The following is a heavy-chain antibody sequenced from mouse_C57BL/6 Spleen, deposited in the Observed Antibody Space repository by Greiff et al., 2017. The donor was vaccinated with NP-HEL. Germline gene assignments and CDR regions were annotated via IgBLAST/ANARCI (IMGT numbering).Heavy chain of an antibody. CDR3: AREGRSSGPWFAY. V-gene: IGHV3-6*01. Sequence: EVKLMESGPGLVKPSQSLSLPCSVTGYSIISGYYWNWIRQFPGNKLEWMGYISYDGSNNYNPSLKNRISITRDTSKNQFFLKLNAVTTEDTATYYCAREGRSSGPWFAYWGQGTLVTVSA. CDR1: GYSIISGYY. J-gene: IGHJ3*01. D-gene: IGHD3-2*02. CDR2: ISYDGSN.